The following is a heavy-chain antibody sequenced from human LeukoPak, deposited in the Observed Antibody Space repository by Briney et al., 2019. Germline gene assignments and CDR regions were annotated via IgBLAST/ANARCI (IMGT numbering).Heavy chain of an antibody. J-gene: IGHJ6*03. CDR3: ASHQRRDGSGSYLSGSHYYYYMDV. V-gene: IGHV3-23*01. Sequence: GGSLRLSCAASGFTFSSYAMSWVRQAPGKGLEWVSAISGSGGSTYYADSVKGRFTISRDNSKNTLYLQMNSLRAEDTAVYYCASHQRRDGSGSYLSGSHYYYYMDVWGKGTTVTVSS. CDR1: GFTFSSYA. D-gene: IGHD3-10*01. CDR2: ISGSGGST.